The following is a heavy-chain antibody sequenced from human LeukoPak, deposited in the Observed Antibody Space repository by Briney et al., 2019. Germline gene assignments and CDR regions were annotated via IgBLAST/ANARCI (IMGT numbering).Heavy chain of an antibody. CDR2: ISDSGSRT. V-gene: IGHV3-23*01. CDR1: GFILDRYG. CDR3: AKQESSGSYPYYFDY. D-gene: IGHD3-22*01. J-gene: IGHJ4*02. Sequence: PGGSLRLSCAAPGFILDRYGMTWVRQAPGEGLKWVSSISDSGSRTYYADSVKGRFTVSRDNSKNTVYVQMNSLRAEDTAIYYCAKQESSGSYPYYFDYWGQGTLVTVSS.